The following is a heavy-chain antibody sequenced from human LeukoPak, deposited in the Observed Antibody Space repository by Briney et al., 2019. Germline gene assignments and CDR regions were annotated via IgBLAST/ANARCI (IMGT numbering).Heavy chain of an antibody. CDR3: ARAGYYYDSSGYYYGMDV. CDR1: GFTFSSYS. Sequence: GGSLRLSCAASGFTFSSYSMNWVRQAPGKGLEWVSSISSSSYIYYADSVKGRFTISRDNAKNSLYLQMNSLRAEDTAVYYCARAGYYYDSSGYYYGMDVWGQGTTVTVSS. J-gene: IGHJ6*02. CDR2: ISSSSYI. D-gene: IGHD3-22*01. V-gene: IGHV3-21*01.